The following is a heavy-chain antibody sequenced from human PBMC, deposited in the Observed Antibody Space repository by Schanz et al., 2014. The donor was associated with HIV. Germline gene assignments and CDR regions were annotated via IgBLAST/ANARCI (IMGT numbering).Heavy chain of an antibody. V-gene: IGHV3-23*04. CDR2: LSGSGSTT. D-gene: IGHD6-6*01. CDR3: AKDRYSSSYFDY. J-gene: IGHJ4*02. Sequence: EVQLVESGGALVQPGGSLRLSCAASGFTFSSYSMNWVRQAPGKGLEWVSLLSGSGSTTFYAGPVKGRFTISRDNSKNTLYLQMNSLRAEDTAVYYCAKDRYSSSYFDYWGQGTLVTVSS. CDR1: GFTFSSYS.